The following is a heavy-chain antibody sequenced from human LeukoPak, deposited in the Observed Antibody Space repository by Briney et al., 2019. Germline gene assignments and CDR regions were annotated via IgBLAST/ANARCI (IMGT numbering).Heavy chain of an antibody. CDR2: IGNGGDT. Sequence: PGGSLRRSCAASGFIFSTYDMHWVRQATGKGLEWVSAIGNGGDTYYPGFVKGRFTISRENAKNSLYLQMNSLRAGDTAVYYCAGGGSSGDYFDYWGQGTLVTVSS. CDR1: GFIFSTYD. J-gene: IGHJ4*02. D-gene: IGHD2-15*01. V-gene: IGHV3-13*01. CDR3: AGGGSSGDYFDY.